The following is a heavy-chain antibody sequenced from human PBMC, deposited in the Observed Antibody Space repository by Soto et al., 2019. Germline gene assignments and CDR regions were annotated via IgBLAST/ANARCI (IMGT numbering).Heavy chain of an antibody. D-gene: IGHD2-8*01. CDR2: ISGSGGST. V-gene: IGHV3-23*01. Sequence: HPGGSLRLSCEASGFTVSSNYMNWVRQAPGKGLEWVSVISGSGGSTYYADSVKGRFTISRDNSKNTLYLQMNSLRAEDTAVYYCAKDLMSMTPWAEYFQHWGQGTLVTVSS. CDR1: GFTVSSNY. J-gene: IGHJ1*01. CDR3: AKDLMSMTPWAEYFQH.